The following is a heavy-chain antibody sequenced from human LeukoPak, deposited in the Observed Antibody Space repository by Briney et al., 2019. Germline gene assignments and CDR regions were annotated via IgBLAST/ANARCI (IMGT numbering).Heavy chain of an antibody. J-gene: IGHJ4*02. CDR2: INGDVSIT. Sequence: GGSLRLSCAASGFTFSSYWMHWVRQAPGKGLAWVSRINGDVSITTYADSVKGRFIISRDNAKNALYLQMNSLRAEDTAVYYCARQSGGYPIDYWGQGTLVTVSS. V-gene: IGHV3-74*03. CDR3: ARQSGGYPIDY. D-gene: IGHD6-19*01. CDR1: GFTFSSYW.